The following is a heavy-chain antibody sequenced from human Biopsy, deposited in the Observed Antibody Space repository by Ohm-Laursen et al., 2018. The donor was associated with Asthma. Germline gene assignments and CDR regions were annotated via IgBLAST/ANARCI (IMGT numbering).Heavy chain of an antibody. V-gene: IGHV1-69*02. D-gene: IGHD3-9*01. CDR3: ARTYYDFLTGQVNDAFAI. CDR2: LSPMLGRP. CDR1: GDAFATYT. J-gene: IGHJ3*02. Sequence: ASSVKVSCKASGDAFATYTYSWVRQAPGQGLEWLGGLSPMLGRPNYAERFQGRVTITADRSASTAYMDLSSLRSEDTAVYYCARTYYDFLTGQVNDAFAIWGQGTMVTVSS.